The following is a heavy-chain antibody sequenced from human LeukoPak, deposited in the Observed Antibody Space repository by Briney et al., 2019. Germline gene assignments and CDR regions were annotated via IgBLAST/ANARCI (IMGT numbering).Heavy chain of an antibody. D-gene: IGHD3-10*01. V-gene: IGHV3-23*01. Sequence: GGSLRLSCAASGFTFSNYAMTWVRQAPGKGLEWVSATGRSGRSTYYADSVKGRFTISRDNSRNTLYLQMSSLRAGDTAVYYCAKDPMIRGLTYDYWGQGTLVTVSS. CDR3: AKDPMIRGLTYDY. CDR1: GFTFSNYA. J-gene: IGHJ4*02. CDR2: TGRSGRST.